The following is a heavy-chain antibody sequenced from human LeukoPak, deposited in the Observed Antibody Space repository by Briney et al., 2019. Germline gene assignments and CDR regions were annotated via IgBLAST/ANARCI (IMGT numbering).Heavy chain of an antibody. D-gene: IGHD1-26*01. V-gene: IGHV3-48*02. J-gene: IGHJ6*02. CDR2: ISDSSSTI. CDR1: RFTFSTYS. CDR3: ARDGRWELLPFGMDV. Sequence: GGSLRLSCSASRFTFSTYSMNWVRQAPGKGLEWVSHISDSSSTIYYADSVKGRFTISRDNAKNSLYLQMNSLRDEDTAVYYCARDGRWELLPFGMDVWGQGTTVIVSS.